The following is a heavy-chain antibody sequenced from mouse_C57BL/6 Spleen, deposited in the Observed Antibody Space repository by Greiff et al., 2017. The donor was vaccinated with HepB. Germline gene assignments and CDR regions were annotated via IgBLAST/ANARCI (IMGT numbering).Heavy chain of an antibody. V-gene: IGHV14-4*01. D-gene: IGHD2-1*01. CDR3: TTSTRGFAY. CDR1: GFNIKDDY. J-gene: IGHJ3*01. Sequence: VQLKQSGAELVRPGASVKLSCTASGFNIKDDYMHWVKQRPEQGLEWIGWIDPENGDTEYASKFQGKATITADTSSNTAYLQLSSLTSEDTAVYYCTTSTRGFAYWGQGTLVTVSA. CDR2: IDPENGDT.